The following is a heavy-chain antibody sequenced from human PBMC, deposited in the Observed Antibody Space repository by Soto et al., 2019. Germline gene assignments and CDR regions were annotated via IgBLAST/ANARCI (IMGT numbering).Heavy chain of an antibody. V-gene: IGHV1-18*01. CDR3: ARDWKGAESFDP. CDR1: GYTFSTYG. Sequence: QVQLVQSGAEVKKPGASVKVSCKASGYTFSTYGFSWVRQAPGQGLEWMGWIGADNGDTNYAQKFQGRVTMTTDTSTTTSYMELRSLTSDDTAVYFCARDWKGAESFDPWGQGTLVTVSS. J-gene: IGHJ5*02. D-gene: IGHD1-1*01. CDR2: IGADNGDT.